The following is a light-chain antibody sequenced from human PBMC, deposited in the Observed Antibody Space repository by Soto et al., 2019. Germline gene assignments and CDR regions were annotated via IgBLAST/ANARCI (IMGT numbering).Light chain of an antibody. CDR1: QSISSY. V-gene: IGKV1-39*01. J-gene: IGKJ4*01. Sequence: DIQMTQSPASLSASVGDRVTITCRASQSISSYLNWYQQKPGKAPKLMIFAASSLQRGVPSRISGSGSGTDLTLTISRLQPEDFAIYYCQQCYSTLHPFGGGNQVAIK. CDR2: AAS. CDR3: QQCYSTLHP.